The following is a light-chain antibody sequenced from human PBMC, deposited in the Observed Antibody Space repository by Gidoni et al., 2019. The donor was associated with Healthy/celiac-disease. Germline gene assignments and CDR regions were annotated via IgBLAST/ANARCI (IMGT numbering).Light chain of an antibody. CDR3: QQDNNWPPYT. V-gene: IGKV3-15*01. J-gene: IGKJ2*01. CDR2: DAS. Sequence: EIVLTQSPATLSVAPGARATSTCRASQSVSSNLAWYQQNPGQAPRLLIYDASTRATGIPARFSGSGSGTEFTLTISSLQSEDFAVYYCQQDNNWPPYTFGQGTKLEIK. CDR1: QSVSSN.